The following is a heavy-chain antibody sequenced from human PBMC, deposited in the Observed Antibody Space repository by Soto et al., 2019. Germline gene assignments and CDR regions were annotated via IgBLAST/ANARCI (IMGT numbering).Heavy chain of an antibody. Sequence: PSETLSLTCTVSGGSISSYYWSWIRQPPGKGLEWIGYIYYSGSTNYNPSLKSRVTISVDTSKNQFSLKLSSVTAADTAVYYCARVEGITMVRGVYGFDPWGQGTLVTVSS. CDR3: ARVEGITMVRGVYGFDP. V-gene: IGHV4-59*08. CDR1: GGSISSYY. CDR2: IYYSGST. D-gene: IGHD3-10*01. J-gene: IGHJ5*02.